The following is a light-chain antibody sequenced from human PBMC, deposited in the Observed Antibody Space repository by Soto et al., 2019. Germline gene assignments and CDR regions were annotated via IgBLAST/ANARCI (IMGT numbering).Light chain of an antibody. CDR3: QQYNSYT. CDR1: QSISSW. V-gene: IGKV1-5*01. J-gene: IGKJ3*01. CDR2: DAS. Sequence: DIQMTQSPSTLSASVGYRVTITCRASQSISSWLAWYQQKPGKAPKLLIYDASSLESGVPYRFSGSGSRTEFNLTISSLQPDDFAKYYCQQYNSYTFGPGTKVDLQ.